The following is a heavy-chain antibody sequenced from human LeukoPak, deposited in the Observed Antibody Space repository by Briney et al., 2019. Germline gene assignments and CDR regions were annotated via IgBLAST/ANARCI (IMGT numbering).Heavy chain of an antibody. Sequence: PGGSLRLSCAASGFTFTNYVMNWVRQAPGKGLVWVSAVTGTGSVTYYADSVKGRFTISRDNSRNTAYLQMTSLRAEDTAVYFCAKGKGVGATPPFFDYWGQGTLVIVSS. CDR3: AKGKGVGATPPFFDY. CDR1: GFTFTNYV. J-gene: IGHJ4*01. CDR2: VTGTGSVT. V-gene: IGHV3-23*01. D-gene: IGHD1-26*01.